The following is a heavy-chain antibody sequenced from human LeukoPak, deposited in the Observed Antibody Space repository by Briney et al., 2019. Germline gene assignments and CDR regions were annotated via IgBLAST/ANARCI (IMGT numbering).Heavy chain of an antibody. Sequence: PGGSLRLSCAASGFTFSSYAMSWVRQAPGKGLEWVSAISGSGGSTYYANSVKGRFTISRDNSKNTLYLQMNSLRAEDTAVYYSAKDNTVTTWVDAFDIWGQGTMVTVSS. V-gene: IGHV3-23*01. D-gene: IGHD4-17*01. CDR3: AKDNTVTTWVDAFDI. CDR2: ISGSGGST. J-gene: IGHJ3*02. CDR1: GFTFSSYA.